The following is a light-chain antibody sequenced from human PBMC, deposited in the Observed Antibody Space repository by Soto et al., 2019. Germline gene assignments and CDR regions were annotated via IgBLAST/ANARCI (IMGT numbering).Light chain of an antibody. J-gene: IGKJ1*01. V-gene: IGKV1-6*01. CDR1: QGIANA. CDR2: GAS. Sequence: AIQMTQSPSSLSASVGDRVTISFRASQGIANALGWYQQKPGKHPKVLIYGASNLHSEVPPRFSVSGSGTDFTLAISSLQPEDSATYYCLQDINYPWTFDQGTKVEIK. CDR3: LQDINYPWT.